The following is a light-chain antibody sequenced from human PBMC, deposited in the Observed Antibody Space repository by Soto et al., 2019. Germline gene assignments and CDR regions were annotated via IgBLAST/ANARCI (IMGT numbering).Light chain of an antibody. CDR2: DAS. V-gene: IGKV3-11*01. CDR3: QERSNWPPYT. CDR1: QSVSSY. J-gene: IGKJ2*01. Sequence: EIVLTQSPATLSLSPGERATLSCRASQSVSSYLAWYQQKPGQAPRLLIYDASNRATGIPARFSGSGSGTDFTLTIISSEPEDFAFYYCQERSNWPPYTFGQGTKLEIK.